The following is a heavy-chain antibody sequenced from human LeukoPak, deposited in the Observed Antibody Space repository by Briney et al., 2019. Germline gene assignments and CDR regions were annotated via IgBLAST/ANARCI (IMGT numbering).Heavy chain of an antibody. Sequence: GASVKVSCKASGYTFTSYGISWVRQAPGQGLEWMGWISAYNGNTNYAQKLQGRVTMTTDTSTSTAYMELRSLRSDDTAVYYCARGAPYKLLWFGESAENWFDPWGQGTLVTVSS. D-gene: IGHD3-10*01. CDR3: ARGAPYKLLWFGESAENWFDP. J-gene: IGHJ5*02. CDR2: ISAYNGNT. CDR1: GYTFTSYG. V-gene: IGHV1-18*01.